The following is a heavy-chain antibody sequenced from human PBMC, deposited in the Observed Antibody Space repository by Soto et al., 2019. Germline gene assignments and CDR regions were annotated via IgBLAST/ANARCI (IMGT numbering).Heavy chain of an antibody. CDR3: ARVVTVVKSFHYWYFDL. J-gene: IGHJ2*01. CDR2: IIPIFGTA. V-gene: IGHV1-69*12. D-gene: IGHD2-15*01. CDR1: GGTFSSYA. Sequence: QVQLVQSGAEVKKPGSSVKVSCKASGGTFSSYAISWVRQAPGQGLEWMGGIIPIFGTANYAQKFQGRVTITADESTSTAYMELSRLRSEETAVYYCARVVTVVKSFHYWYFDLWGRGTLVTVSS.